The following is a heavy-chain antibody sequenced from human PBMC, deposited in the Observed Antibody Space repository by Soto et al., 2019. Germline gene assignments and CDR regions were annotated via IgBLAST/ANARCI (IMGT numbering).Heavy chain of an antibody. CDR2: IVVGSGNT. D-gene: IGHD6-6*01. Sequence: ASVKVSCKDSGFTFTSSAVQWVRQAREQRLEWIGWIVVGSGNTNYAQKFQESVTITRDMSTGTAYRELSRLRSEDTAVYYCAADTGSSSAHYDSGMDVWGQGTTDTVSS. CDR3: AADTGSSSAHYDSGMDV. CDR1: GFTFTSSA. V-gene: IGHV1-58*01. J-gene: IGHJ6*02.